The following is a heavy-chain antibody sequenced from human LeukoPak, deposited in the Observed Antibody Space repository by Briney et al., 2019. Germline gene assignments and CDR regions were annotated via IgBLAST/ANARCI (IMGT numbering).Heavy chain of an antibody. Sequence: NPGGSLRLSCAASGFIFSSYNMNWVRQTPGKGLEWVSSISSSGSYIYYADSVMGRFAISRDNAKNSLFLQMNSLRAEDTAMYYCATDPWATSWDDYWGQGTLVTVSS. J-gene: IGHJ4*02. CDR3: ATDPWATSWDDY. D-gene: IGHD2-2*01. CDR1: GFIFSSYN. V-gene: IGHV3-21*01. CDR2: ISSSGSYI.